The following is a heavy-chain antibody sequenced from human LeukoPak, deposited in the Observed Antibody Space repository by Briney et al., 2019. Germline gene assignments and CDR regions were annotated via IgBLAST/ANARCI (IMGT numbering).Heavy chain of an antibody. V-gene: IGHV3-30-3*01. CDR2: ISYDGSNK. CDR3: ARDTRDRMDRGHAEYFQH. D-gene: IGHD2-2*01. Sequence: GRSLRLSCAASGFTFSSYAMHWVRQAPGKGLEWVAVISYDGSNKYYADSAKGRFTISRDNSKNTLYLQMNSLRAEDTAVYYCARDTRDRMDRGHAEYFQHWGQGTLVTVSS. J-gene: IGHJ1*01. CDR1: GFTFSSYA.